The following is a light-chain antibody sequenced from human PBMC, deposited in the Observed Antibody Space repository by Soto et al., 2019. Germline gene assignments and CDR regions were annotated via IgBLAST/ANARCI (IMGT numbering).Light chain of an antibody. CDR2: KAS. V-gene: IGKV1-5*03. CDR3: QQYNRYSVT. CDR1: QSISSW. J-gene: IGKJ1*01. Sequence: DIQMTQSPSTLAASVGDRVTITCRASQSISSWLAWYQQKPGKAPKLLIYKASSLDSGVPSRFSGSGSGTEFTLTISSLQPDDFATYYCQQYNRYSVTFGQGTKVDIK.